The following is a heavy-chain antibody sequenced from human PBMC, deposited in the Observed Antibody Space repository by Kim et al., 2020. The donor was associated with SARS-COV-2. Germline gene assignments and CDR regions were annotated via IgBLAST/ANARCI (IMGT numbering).Heavy chain of an antibody. V-gene: IGHV6-1*01. J-gene: IGHJ4*02. Sequence: DYAGSVKSRIPINPDTSKNQFSLQLNSMTPEDTAVYYCARARQGGWFFDYWGQGTLVTVSS. CDR3: ARARQGGWFFDY. D-gene: IGHD6-19*01.